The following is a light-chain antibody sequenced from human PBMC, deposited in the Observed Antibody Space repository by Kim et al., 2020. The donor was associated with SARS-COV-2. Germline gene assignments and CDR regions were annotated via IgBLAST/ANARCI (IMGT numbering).Light chain of an antibody. CDR3: QAWDSGTAVV. CDR2: QDI. V-gene: IGLV3-1*01. CDR1: ELGDKY. Sequence: SYELTQPPSVSVSPGQTASITCSGDELGDKYVFWYQQKPGQSPVLVIYQDIKRPSGIPERFSASNSGNTATLTISGTQATEEADYYCQAWDSGTAVVFGGGTRLTVL. J-gene: IGLJ2*01.